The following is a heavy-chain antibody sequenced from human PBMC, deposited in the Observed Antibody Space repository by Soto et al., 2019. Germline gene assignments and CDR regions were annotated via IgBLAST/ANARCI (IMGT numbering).Heavy chain of an antibody. V-gene: IGHV3-23*01. D-gene: IGHD1-1*01. Sequence: SCAASGFTFSSYAMSWVRQAPGKGLQWVSAIGGGGDTYYADSVKGRFTISRDNSKNTLYLQVNSLRAEDTAVYSCAKEQLERLFGLDYWGQGALVTVSS. CDR3: AKEQLERLFGLDY. CDR2: IGGGGDT. CDR1: GFTFSSYA. J-gene: IGHJ4*02.